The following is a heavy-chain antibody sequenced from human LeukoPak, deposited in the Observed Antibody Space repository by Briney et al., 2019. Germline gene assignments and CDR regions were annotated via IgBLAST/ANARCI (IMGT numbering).Heavy chain of an antibody. CDR3: ARGQVLRFLEWSHYMDV. J-gene: IGHJ6*03. CDR2: IKQDGSEK. Sequence: GGSLRLSCAASGFTFSSYWMSWVRQAPGKGLDWVANIKQDGSEKYYVDSVKGRFTISRDNAKNSLYLQMNSLRAEDTAVYYCARGQVLRFLEWSHYMDVWGKGTTVTV. V-gene: IGHV3-7*01. D-gene: IGHD3-3*01. CDR1: GFTFSSYW.